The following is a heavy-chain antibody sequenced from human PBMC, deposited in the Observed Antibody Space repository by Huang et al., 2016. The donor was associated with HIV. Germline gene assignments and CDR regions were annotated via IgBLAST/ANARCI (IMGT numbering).Heavy chain of an antibody. CDR1: GGSFSGYY. CDR3: ARGAARYFDRGGTRYFGMDV. D-gene: IGHD3-9*01. Sequence: QVQLQQWGAGLLRPSETLSLACAVYGGSFSGYYWSWIRQPPGKGLEWIGEINHRGSTNYNPSLESRCSISVDTSKNQFSLKLTSVAAADTAVYYCARGAARYFDRGGTRYFGMDVWGQGTTVTVSS. CDR2: INHRGST. J-gene: IGHJ6*02. V-gene: IGHV4-34*01.